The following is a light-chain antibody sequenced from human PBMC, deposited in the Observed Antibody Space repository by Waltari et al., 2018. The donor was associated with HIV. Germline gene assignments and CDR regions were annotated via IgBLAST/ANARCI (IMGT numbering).Light chain of an antibody. CDR3: SSYTARTTRV. J-gene: IGLJ1*01. CDR2: EVS. Sequence: QSALTQPASVSGSPGQSITISCTGTSSDVGGYNFVPWYQQYPGKAPKLMIFEVSNRPSGVSNRFSGSKSGNTASLTISGLQAEDEADYFCSSYTARTTRVFGTGTKVTVL. V-gene: IGLV2-14*01. CDR1: SSDVGGYNF.